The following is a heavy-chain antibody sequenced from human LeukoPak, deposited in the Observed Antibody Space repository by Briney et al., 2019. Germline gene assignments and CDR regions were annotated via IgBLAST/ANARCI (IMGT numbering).Heavy chain of an antibody. D-gene: IGHD1-26*01. J-gene: IGHJ4*02. Sequence: GGSLRLSCAASGFTFSSYAMSRVRQAPGKGLEWVSAISGSGGRTYYADSVKGRFTISRDNSKNTLYLQMNSLRAEDTAVYYCANRYSGSLIDYWGQGTLVTVSS. V-gene: IGHV3-23*01. CDR2: ISGSGGRT. CDR3: ANRYSGSLIDY. CDR1: GFTFSSYA.